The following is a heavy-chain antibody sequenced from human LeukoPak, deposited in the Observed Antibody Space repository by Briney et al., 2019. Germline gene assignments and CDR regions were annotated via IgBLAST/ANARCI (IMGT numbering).Heavy chain of an antibody. V-gene: IGHV2-26*01. CDR2: IFSNDEK. CDR1: GLPLNNARLG. J-gene: IGHJ4*01. D-gene: IGHD3-10*01. CDR3: ARLYFGESFYDY. Sequence: EFSPTLVNPTETLTLTCTVSGLPLNNARLGISWIRRPPGKALEWLAHIFSNDEKSYSPSLKTRLTISKDTSKSQVVLSMTNMDPVDTGTYFCARLYFGESFYDYWGHGTLVSVSS.